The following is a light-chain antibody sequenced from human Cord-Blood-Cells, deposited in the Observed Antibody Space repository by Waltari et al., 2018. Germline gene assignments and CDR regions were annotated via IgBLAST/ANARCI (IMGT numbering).Light chain of an antibody. Sequence: QSALTQPASVSGSPGQSITISCTGTSSHVGGDNYVSWYQQHPGKAPRLMIYDVSKRPSVVSNRFSGSKSGNTASLTISGLQAEDEADYYCSSYTSSSTYWVFGGGTKLTVL. CDR1: SSHVGGDNY. CDR2: DVS. J-gene: IGLJ3*02. CDR3: SSYTSSSTYWV. V-gene: IGLV2-14*01.